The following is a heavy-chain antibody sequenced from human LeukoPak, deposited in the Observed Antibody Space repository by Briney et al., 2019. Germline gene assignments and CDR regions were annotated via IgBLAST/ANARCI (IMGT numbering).Heavy chain of an antibody. CDR3: ARDTLVYADSPDAFDI. V-gene: IGHV3-48*03. CDR2: IGSSGSTV. D-gene: IGHD4-17*01. J-gene: IGHJ3*02. CDR1: GFSFSSYE. Sequence: GGSLRLSCAASGFSFSSYEMNWVRQAPGKGLEWVSYIGSSGSTVYYADSVKGRFTISRDNAKNSMYLQMNSLRDEDTAVYYCARDTLVYADSPDAFDIWGQGTMVTVSS.